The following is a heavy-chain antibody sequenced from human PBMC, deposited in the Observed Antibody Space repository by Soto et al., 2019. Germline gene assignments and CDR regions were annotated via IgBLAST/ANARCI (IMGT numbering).Heavy chain of an antibody. CDR1: GDSISSGGYY. J-gene: IGHJ5*02. CDR3: ARAWFGELHWFDP. Sequence: QVQLQESGPGLVKPSQTLSLTCTVSGDSISSGGYYWSWIRQHPGKGLEWIGNIYYRGDTYYNPSLKSRVTMSVDTSENLFSLKLSSVAAADTAVYYCARAWFGELHWFDPWGQGTLVTVSS. D-gene: IGHD3-10*01. CDR2: IYYRGDT. V-gene: IGHV4-31*03.